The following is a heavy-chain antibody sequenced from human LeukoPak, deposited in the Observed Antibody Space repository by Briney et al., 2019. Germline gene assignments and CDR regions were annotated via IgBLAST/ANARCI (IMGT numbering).Heavy chain of an antibody. J-gene: IGHJ4*02. CDR2: IYYSGST. Sequence: PSETLSLTCTVSGGSISSYYWSWLRQPPGKGLEWIGYIYYSGSTNYNPSLKSRVTISVDTSKNQFSLKLSSVTAADTAVYYCARAPGYYDSSGYLTYYFDYWGQGTLVTVSS. V-gene: IGHV4-59*01. CDR3: ARAPGYYDSSGYLTYYFDY. D-gene: IGHD3-22*01. CDR1: GGSISSYY.